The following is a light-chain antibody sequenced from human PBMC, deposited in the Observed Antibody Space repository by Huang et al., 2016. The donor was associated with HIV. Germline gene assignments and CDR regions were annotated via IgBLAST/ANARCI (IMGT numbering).Light chain of an antibody. V-gene: IGKV3-15*01. J-gene: IGKJ1*01. CDR1: QSVNNK. CDR2: DAS. Sequence: EVVMTQSPVTLSVSPGERATLSCRASQSVNNKLAWFQQKPGQAPRLPIHDASIRAPGIPDRFRGSGSGTEFTLTISSLQSEDFAVYYCQQYNNWPPWTFGQGTKVEIK. CDR3: QQYNNWPPWT.